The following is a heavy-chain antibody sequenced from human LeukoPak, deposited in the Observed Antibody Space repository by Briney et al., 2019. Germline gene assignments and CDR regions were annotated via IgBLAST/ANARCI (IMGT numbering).Heavy chain of an antibody. D-gene: IGHD7-27*01. Sequence: SETLSLTCSVSVGSINTYYWTCIRLSPGKGRDWIGYIYYSGTTNYNLSLKSRVSMSVDTSTNQFSLRLSSVTAADTGIYNCARGTAQLGMGERFSDFWGQGTLVTVSS. V-gene: IGHV4-59*01. CDR2: IYYSGTT. J-gene: IGHJ4*02. CDR3: ARGTAQLGMGERFSDF. CDR1: VGSINTYY.